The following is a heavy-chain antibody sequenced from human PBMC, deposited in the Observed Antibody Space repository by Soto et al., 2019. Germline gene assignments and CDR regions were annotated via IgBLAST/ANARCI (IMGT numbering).Heavy chain of an antibody. Sequence: EVQLLESGGGLVQPGGSLRLSCAASGFTFSGFAMNWVRQPPGKGLEWVASVDYTGSYTFYAASGTGRFTSSRDNSKNRVYLELNSLRAEDTAVYYCATRSGGFSEFDYWGQGTLVIVSS. V-gene: IGHV3-23*01. CDR3: ATRSGGFSEFDY. D-gene: IGHD5-12*01. CDR2: VDYTGSYT. J-gene: IGHJ4*02. CDR1: GFTFSGFA.